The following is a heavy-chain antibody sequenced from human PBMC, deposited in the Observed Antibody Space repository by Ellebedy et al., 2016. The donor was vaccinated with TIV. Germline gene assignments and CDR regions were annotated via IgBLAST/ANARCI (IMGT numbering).Heavy chain of an antibody. Sequence: AASVKVSCKASGGSFSTYAISWVRQAPGQGLEWMGRIMPILGLASYAQNFPGRVTITADKFTSTAYMELRSLRVEDTAVYYCARWDGYGGTFQGPFDRWGQGTLVTVSS. CDR1: GGSFSTYA. V-gene: IGHV1-69*04. J-gene: IGHJ4*02. D-gene: IGHD4/OR15-4a*01. CDR2: IMPILGLA. CDR3: ARWDGYGGTFQGPFDR.